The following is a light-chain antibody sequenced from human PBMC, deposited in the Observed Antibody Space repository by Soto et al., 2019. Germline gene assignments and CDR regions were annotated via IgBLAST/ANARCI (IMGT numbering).Light chain of an antibody. CDR2: RAS. Sequence: EIVMTQSPATLSVSPGESATLSCRASQSVGSNLAWYQQKPGQAPRLLMYRASTRATRIPARFSGSGSGTDFTLTITSLEPEDFAVYSCQQRSDWPITFGQGTRLEIK. J-gene: IGKJ5*01. CDR1: QSVGSN. V-gene: IGKV3-15*01. CDR3: QQRSDWPIT.